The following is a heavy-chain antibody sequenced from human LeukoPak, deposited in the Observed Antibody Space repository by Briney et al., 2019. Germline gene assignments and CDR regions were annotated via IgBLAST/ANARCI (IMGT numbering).Heavy chain of an antibody. D-gene: IGHD3-3*01. V-gene: IGHV1-18*01. CDR3: ARRRYEFWTGYYYYYMDV. CDR2: ISAYNGNT. CDR1: GYTFTSYG. Sequence: EASVKVSCKASGYTFTSYGISWVRQAPGQGLEWMGWISAYNGNTNYAQKLQGRVTMTTDTSTSTAYMELRSLRSDDTAVYYCARRRYEFWTGYYYYYMDVWGKGTTVTVSS. J-gene: IGHJ6*03.